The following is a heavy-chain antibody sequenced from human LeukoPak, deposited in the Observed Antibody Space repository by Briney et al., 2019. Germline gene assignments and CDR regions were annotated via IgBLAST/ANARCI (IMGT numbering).Heavy chain of an antibody. V-gene: IGHV3-33*01. CDR1: GFTFSSYG. CDR2: IWYDGSNK. CDR3: AVDCSSPSCYGQSAFDI. J-gene: IGHJ3*02. Sequence: GRSLRLSCAASGFTFSSYGMHWVRQAPGKGREWVVVIWYDGSNKYYADSVKGRFTTYRDNSRHALFLQLNNLRADDTAIYYCAVDCSSPSCYGQSAFDIWGQGTMVTVSS. D-gene: IGHD2-2*01.